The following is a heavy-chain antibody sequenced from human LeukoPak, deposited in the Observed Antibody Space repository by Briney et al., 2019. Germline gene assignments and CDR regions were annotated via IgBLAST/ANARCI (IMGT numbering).Heavy chain of an antibody. D-gene: IGHD5-18*01. Sequence: PSETLSLTCTVSGGSISRYYWSWIRQPPGKGLEWIGYIYYSGSTNYNPSLKSRVTISVDTSKNQFSLKLSSVTAADTAVYYCARVDTAMVNTFDYWGQGTLVTVSS. V-gene: IGHV4-59*01. CDR3: ARVDTAMVNTFDY. CDR1: GGSISRYY. CDR2: IYYSGST. J-gene: IGHJ4*02.